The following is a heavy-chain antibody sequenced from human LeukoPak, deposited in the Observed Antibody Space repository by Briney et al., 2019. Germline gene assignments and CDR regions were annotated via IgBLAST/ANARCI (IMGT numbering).Heavy chain of an antibody. CDR2: ISAYNGNT. V-gene: IGHV1-18*01. J-gene: IGHJ4*02. CDR1: GYTFTTYG. Sequence: ASVKVSCKASGYTFTTYGITWVRQAPGQELVWMGWISAYNGNTNYAQRVQSRVTMTTDTSTGTAYMELRSLRSDDTAVYYCARDDERRLSYFDYWGQGTLVTVSS. D-gene: IGHD4-17*01. CDR3: ARDDERRLSYFDY.